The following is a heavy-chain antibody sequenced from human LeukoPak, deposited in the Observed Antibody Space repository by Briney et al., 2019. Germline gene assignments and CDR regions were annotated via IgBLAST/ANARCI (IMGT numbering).Heavy chain of an antibody. J-gene: IGHJ3*01. CDR1: GVSVSNNY. D-gene: IGHD3-16*01. V-gene: IGHV4-59*02. Sequence: SETLSLTCTVSGVSVSNNYWSWIRQAPGKGLEWIGYMYHTGSGNYNPSLKSRVTISIDTSKNQFSLDVSSVTVADSAVYYCARWALKSAFGLWGQGTTVTVAS. CDR2: MYHTGSG. CDR3: ARWALKSAFGL.